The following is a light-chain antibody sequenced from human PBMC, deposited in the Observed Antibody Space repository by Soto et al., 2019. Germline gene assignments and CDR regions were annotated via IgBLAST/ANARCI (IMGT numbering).Light chain of an antibody. CDR3: HHYRSKSYA. Sequence: DIQMTQSPSTLSASIGDRVTITCRASQSINNLLAWYQQKPGKAPKLLIYKSSSLDNGVPSRFSGSGSGTDFTLIISTLQPDDFATYYCHHYRSKSYAFGQGTIVEMK. V-gene: IGKV1-5*03. CDR1: QSINNL. J-gene: IGKJ2*01. CDR2: KSS.